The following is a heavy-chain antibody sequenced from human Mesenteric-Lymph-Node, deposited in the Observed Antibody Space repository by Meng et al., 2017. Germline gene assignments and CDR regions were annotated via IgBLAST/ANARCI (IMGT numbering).Heavy chain of an antibody. CDR3: ARSSRWLQFGSDC. Sequence: QVQLVEAGGGVVQPGTSLRLSCAASGLTFSNYAIHWVRQAPGKGLEWVALIWYDGSNKYYADSVKGRFTISRDNSKNTLYLQMNSLRAEDTAVYYCARSSRWLQFGSDCWGRGTLVTVSS. CDR1: GLTFSNYA. D-gene: IGHD5-24*01. J-gene: IGHJ4*02. V-gene: IGHV3-33*01. CDR2: IWYDGSNK.